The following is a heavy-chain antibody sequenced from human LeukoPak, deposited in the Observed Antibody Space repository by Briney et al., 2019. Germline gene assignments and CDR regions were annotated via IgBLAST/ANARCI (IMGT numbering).Heavy chain of an antibody. Sequence: GASVKVSCKASGYTFTNYAMNWVRQAPGQGLEWMGWINTNTGNPTYAQGFTGRFVFSLDTSVSTAYLQISSLKAEDTAVYYCARDLKSNFWGGSDYWGQGTLVTVSS. CDR3: ARDLKSNFWGGSDY. CDR2: INTNTGNP. CDR1: GYTFTNYA. J-gene: IGHJ4*02. V-gene: IGHV7-4-1*02. D-gene: IGHD3-3*01.